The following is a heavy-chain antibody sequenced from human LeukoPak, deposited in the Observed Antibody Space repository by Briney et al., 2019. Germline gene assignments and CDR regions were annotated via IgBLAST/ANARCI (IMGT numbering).Heavy chain of an antibody. CDR2: ILSSGGGA. V-gene: IGHV3-23*01. CDR3: ARSSSYSGGWSDRTLDY. CDR1: GFNFRSYG. D-gene: IGHD6-19*01. J-gene: IGHJ4*02. Sequence: GGSVRLSCATSGFNFRSYGMNWVRQAPGKGLEWVTGILSSGGGAFSADSVKGRFSISRDNSKNTVFLEMSSLTVADTAVYYCARSSSYSGGWSDRTLDYWGQETLLTVSS.